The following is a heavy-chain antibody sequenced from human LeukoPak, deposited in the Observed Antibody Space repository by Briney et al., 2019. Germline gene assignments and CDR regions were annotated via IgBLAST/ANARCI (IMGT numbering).Heavy chain of an antibody. CDR1: GGSISSYY. D-gene: IGHD3-22*01. CDR2: IYYSGST. CDR3: AGDDSSGYYYAY. V-gene: IGHV4-59*01. J-gene: IGHJ4*02. Sequence: SETLSLTCTVSGGSISSYYWSWIRQPPGKGLEWIGYIYYSGSTDYNPSLKSRVTISVDTSKNQFSLKLSSVTAADTAVYYCAGDDSSGYYYAYWGQGTLVTVSS.